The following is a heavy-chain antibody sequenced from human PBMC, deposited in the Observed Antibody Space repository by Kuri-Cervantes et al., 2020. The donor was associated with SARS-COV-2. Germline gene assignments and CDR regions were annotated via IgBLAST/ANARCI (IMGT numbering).Heavy chain of an antibody. V-gene: IGHV4-30-2*01. CDR1: GGSISSGGYS. CDR3: ARVGPRDGGNVGNWFDP. CDR2: IDHSGST. Sequence: SETLSLTCTVSGGSISSGGYSWSWIRQPPGKGLEWIGYIDHSGSTYYNPSLKSRVTISVDRSKNQFSLKLSSVTAADTAVYYCARVGPRDGGNVGNWFDPWGQGTLVTVPS. J-gene: IGHJ5*02. D-gene: IGHD4-23*01.